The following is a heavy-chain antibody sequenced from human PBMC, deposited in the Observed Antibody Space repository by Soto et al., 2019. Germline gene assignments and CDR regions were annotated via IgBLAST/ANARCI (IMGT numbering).Heavy chain of an antibody. CDR1: GGSISSADHY. CDR2: VYYRGSI. J-gene: IGHJ5*01. CDR3: ARTLLTPNWFDS. Sequence: QVQLQESGPGLVKPSETLSLNCTVSGGSISSADHYWSWIRQAPGKCLELIGYVYYRGSIYYKPSLESRVTISIDTSKNQFSLKLTSVTAAATAMYFCARTLLTPNWFDSWGQGTQVTVSS. D-gene: IGHD2-15*01. V-gene: IGHV4-30-4*01.